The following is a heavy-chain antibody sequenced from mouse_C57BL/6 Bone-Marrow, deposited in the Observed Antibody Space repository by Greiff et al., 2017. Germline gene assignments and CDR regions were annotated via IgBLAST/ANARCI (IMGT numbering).Heavy chain of an antibody. CDR2: IDPSDSYT. D-gene: IGHD1-1*01. CDR1: GYTFTSYW. Sequence: QVQLKQPGAELVMPGASVKLSCKASGYTFTSYWMHLVKQRPGQGLEWIGEIDPSDSYTNYNQKFKGKSTLTVDKSSSTAYMQLSSLTSEDSAVYYCAREDYYGRDYAMDYWGQGTSVTVSS. J-gene: IGHJ4*01. CDR3: AREDYYGRDYAMDY. V-gene: IGHV1-69*01.